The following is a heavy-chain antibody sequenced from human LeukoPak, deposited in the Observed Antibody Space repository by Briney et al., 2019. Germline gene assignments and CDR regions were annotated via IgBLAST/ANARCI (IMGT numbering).Heavy chain of an antibody. D-gene: IGHD6-6*01. CDR2: IYYSGSS. Sequence: SETLSLTCSVSGVSISTYYWSWLRQPPGKGLEWVGNIYYSGSSYYNPSLKSRVTVSVDTAKNQFSLKLSSVTAADTAVYYCARQQYTTSSCDSWGQGTLVTVST. J-gene: IGHJ4*02. CDR3: ARQQYTTSSCDS. V-gene: IGHV4-59*01. CDR1: GVSISTYY.